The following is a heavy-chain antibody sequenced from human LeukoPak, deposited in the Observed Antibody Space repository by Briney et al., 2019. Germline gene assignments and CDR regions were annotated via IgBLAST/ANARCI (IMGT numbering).Heavy chain of an antibody. V-gene: IGHV3-11*01. Sequence: GGSLRLSCAASGFTFSDYYMSRIRQAPGKGVEGVSYISRSVSTIYYADSVKGRFTISRDNAKNSLYLQMNSLRAEDTAVYYCARDAYYDFWSGYSAGNYFDYWGQGTLVTVSS. CDR1: GFTFSDYY. CDR3: ARDAYYDFWSGYSAGNYFDY. CDR2: ISRSVSTI. D-gene: IGHD3-3*01. J-gene: IGHJ4*02.